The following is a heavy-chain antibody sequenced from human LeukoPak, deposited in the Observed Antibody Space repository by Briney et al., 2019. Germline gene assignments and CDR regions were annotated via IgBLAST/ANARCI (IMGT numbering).Heavy chain of an antibody. D-gene: IGHD4-17*01. Sequence: GRSLRLSCAASGFTFSSYGMHWVRQAPGKGLEWVAVISYDGSNKYYADSVKGRFTISRDNSKNTLYLQMNSLRAEDTAVYYCAKDRVYGDYEGGLVNYWGQGTLVTVSS. CDR3: AKDRVYGDYEGGLVNY. CDR1: GFTFSSYG. V-gene: IGHV3-30*18. J-gene: IGHJ4*02. CDR2: ISYDGSNK.